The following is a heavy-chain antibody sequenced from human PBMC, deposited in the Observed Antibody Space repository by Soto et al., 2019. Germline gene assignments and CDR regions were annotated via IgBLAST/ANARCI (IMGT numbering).Heavy chain of an antibody. CDR2: IIPIFGTA. CDR3: ARGDYCSGGSCYVY. V-gene: IGHV1-69*01. D-gene: IGHD2-15*01. CDR1: GGTFSSYA. Sequence: QVQLVQSGAEVKKPGSPVKVSCKASGGTFSSYAISWVRQAPGQGLEWMGGIIPIFGTANYAQKFQGRVTITADESTSTAYMELSSLRSEDTAVYYCARGDYCSGGSCYVYWGQGTLVTVSS. J-gene: IGHJ4*02.